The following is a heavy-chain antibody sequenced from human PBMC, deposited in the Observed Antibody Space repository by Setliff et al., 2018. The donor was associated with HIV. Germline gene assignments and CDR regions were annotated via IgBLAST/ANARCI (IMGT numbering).Heavy chain of an antibody. J-gene: IGHJ4*02. V-gene: IGHV4-39*01. CDR2: IYYSGGT. D-gene: IGHD3-22*01. CDR3: ARGCSGYYEDY. CDR1: GGSISSSSYY. Sequence: SETLSLTCTVSGGSISSSSYYWGWIRQPPGKGLEWIGTIYYSGGTYYKSSLKSRLIISLDTSKNQFSLKLSSVTAADTAVYYCARGCSGYYEDYWGQGTLVTVSS.